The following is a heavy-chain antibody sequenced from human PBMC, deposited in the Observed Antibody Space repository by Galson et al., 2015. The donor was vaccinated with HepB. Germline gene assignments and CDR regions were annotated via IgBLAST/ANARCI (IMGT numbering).Heavy chain of an antibody. J-gene: IGHJ3*02. D-gene: IGHD7-27*01. CDR2: TYYRSKWYN. Sequence: CAISGASVSSNSAAWNWIRQSPSRGLEWLGRTYYRSKWYNDYAISVKSRITINPDTSKNQFSLQLNSVTPEDTAVYYCARSVSTGVDAFDIWGQGTMVTVSS. CDR1: GASVSSNSAA. V-gene: IGHV6-1*01. CDR3: ARSVSTGVDAFDI.